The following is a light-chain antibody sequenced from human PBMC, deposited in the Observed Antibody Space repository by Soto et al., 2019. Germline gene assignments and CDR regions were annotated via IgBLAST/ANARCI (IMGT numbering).Light chain of an antibody. V-gene: IGKV3-20*01. CDR2: GAS. J-gene: IGKJ1*01. CDR3: QQYDSSPKT. CDR1: QSVSSSY. Sequence: EIVLTQSPGTLSLSPGERATLSCRASQSVSSSYLAWYQQKPGQAPRLLIYGASSRATVIPDRFSGSGSGTDFTLTISRLEPEDFAVYYCQQYDSSPKTFGQGTKVEIK.